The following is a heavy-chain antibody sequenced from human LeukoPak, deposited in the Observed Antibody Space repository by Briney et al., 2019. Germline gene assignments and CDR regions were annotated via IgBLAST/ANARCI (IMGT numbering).Heavy chain of an antibody. CDR2: IYSGGST. Sequence: GGSLRLSCAASGFTVSSNYMSLVRQAPGKGLEWVSVIYSGGSTYYADSVKGRFTISRDNSKNTLYLQMNSLRAEDTAVYYCAKAALVASYYYDSSGYPFDYWGQGTLVTVSS. D-gene: IGHD3-22*01. CDR1: GFTVSSNY. V-gene: IGHV3-66*01. CDR3: AKAALVASYYYDSSGYPFDY. J-gene: IGHJ4*02.